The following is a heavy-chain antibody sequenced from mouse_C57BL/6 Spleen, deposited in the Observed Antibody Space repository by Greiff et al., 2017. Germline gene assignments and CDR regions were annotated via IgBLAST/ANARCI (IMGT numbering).Heavy chain of an antibody. CDR3: ARRYGNYDYFDY. Sequence: QVQLKESGPELVKPGASVKISCKASGYAFSSSWMNWVKQRPGKGLEWIGRIYPGDGDTNYNGKFKGKATLTADKSSSTAYMQLSSLTSEDSAVYFCARRYGNYDYFDYWGQGTTLTVSS. CDR2: IYPGDGDT. CDR1: GYAFSSSW. D-gene: IGHD2-1*01. J-gene: IGHJ2*01. V-gene: IGHV1-82*01.